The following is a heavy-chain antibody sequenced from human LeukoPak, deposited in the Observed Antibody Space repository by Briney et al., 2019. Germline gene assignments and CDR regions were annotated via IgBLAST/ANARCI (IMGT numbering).Heavy chain of an antibody. CDR3: AKSGVGRRDSSGWGYFDY. Sequence: GGSLRLSCAASGFTFSSYWMSWVRQAPGKGLEWVANIKQDGSEKYYVDSVKGRFTISRDNAKNSLYLQMNSLRAEDTAVYYCAKSGVGRRDSSGWGYFDYWGQGTLVTVSS. J-gene: IGHJ4*02. V-gene: IGHV3-7*01. D-gene: IGHD6-19*01. CDR1: GFTFSSYW. CDR2: IKQDGSEK.